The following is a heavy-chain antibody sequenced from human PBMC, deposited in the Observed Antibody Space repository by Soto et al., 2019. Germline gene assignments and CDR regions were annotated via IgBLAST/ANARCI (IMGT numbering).Heavy chain of an antibody. D-gene: IGHD2-21*01. Sequence: GGSLRLSCAASGFTFSSYGMHWVRQAPGKGLEWVAVISYDGSNKYYADSVKGRFTISRDNSKNTLYLQMNSLRAEDTAVYYCAKTSTYSTSIYHDAFDIWGQGTMVTVSS. CDR3: AKTSTYSTSIYHDAFDI. V-gene: IGHV3-30*18. J-gene: IGHJ3*02. CDR2: ISYDGSNK. CDR1: GFTFSSYG.